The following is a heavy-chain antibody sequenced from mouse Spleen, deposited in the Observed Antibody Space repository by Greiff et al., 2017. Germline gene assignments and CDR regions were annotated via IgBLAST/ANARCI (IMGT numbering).Heavy chain of an antibody. D-gene: IGHD2-4*01. Sequence: EVKLVESGGGLVKLGGSLKLSCAASGFTFSSYAMSWVRQTPEKRLEWVATISSGGGNTYYPDSVKGRFTISRDNAKNTLYLQMSSLKSEDTAMYYCARHDDYDYAMDYWGQGTSVTVSS. J-gene: IGHJ4*01. CDR3: ARHDDYDYAMDY. CDR2: ISSGGGNT. CDR1: GFTFSSYA. V-gene: IGHV5-9*04.